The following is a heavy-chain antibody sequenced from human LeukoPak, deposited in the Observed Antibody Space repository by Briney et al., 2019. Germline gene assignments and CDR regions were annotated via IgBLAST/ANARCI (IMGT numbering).Heavy chain of an antibody. D-gene: IGHD1-1*01. V-gene: IGHV3-49*03. CDR1: GFTFGDYT. CDR3: IRGGANSPFDY. CDR2: IRSKAYGGTT. J-gene: IGHJ4*02. Sequence: GGSLRLSCTASGFTFGDYTMSWFRQAPGKGLEWVGFIRSKAYGGTTEDAASVKGRFTISRDDSKSIAYLQMNSLKTEDTAVYYCIRGGANSPFDYWSQGTLVTVSS.